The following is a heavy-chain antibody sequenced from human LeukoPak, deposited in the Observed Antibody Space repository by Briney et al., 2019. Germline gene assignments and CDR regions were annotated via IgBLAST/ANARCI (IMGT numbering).Heavy chain of an antibody. CDR1: GGSISSSSYY. CDR2: IYYSGST. Sequence: PSETLSLTCTVSGGSISSSSYYWGWIRQPPGKGLEWIGSIYYSGSTYYNPSLKSRVTISVDTSKNQFSLKLSSVTAADTAVYYCAVPRGFRHSSSWYRSGPFDYWGQGTLVTVSS. CDR3: AVPRGFRHSSSWYRSGPFDY. J-gene: IGHJ4*02. D-gene: IGHD6-13*01. V-gene: IGHV4-39*01.